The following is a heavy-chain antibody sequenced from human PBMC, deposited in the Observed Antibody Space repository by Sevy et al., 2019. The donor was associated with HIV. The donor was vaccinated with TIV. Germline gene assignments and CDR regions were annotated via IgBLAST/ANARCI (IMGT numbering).Heavy chain of an antibody. J-gene: IGHJ6*03. CDR2: IYYSGST. D-gene: IGHD6-19*01. Sequence: SETLSLTCTVSGGSISSYYWSWIRQPPGKGLEWIGYIYYSGSTNYNPSLKSRVTISVDTSKNQFSLKLGSVTAADTAVYYCARRSSGWYEDHYYYYMDVWVKGTTVTVSS. CDR1: GGSISSYY. CDR3: ARRSSGWYEDHYYYYMDV. V-gene: IGHV4-59*08.